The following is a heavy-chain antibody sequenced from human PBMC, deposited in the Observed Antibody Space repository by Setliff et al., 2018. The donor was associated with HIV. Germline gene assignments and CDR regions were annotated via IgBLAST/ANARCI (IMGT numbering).Heavy chain of an antibody. CDR3: ARATGAADL. J-gene: IGHJ5*02. V-gene: IGHV1-18*01. CDR2: INTHNGST. CDR1: GYIFTTFG. D-gene: IGHD6-13*01. Sequence: ASVKVSCKASGYIFTTFGFSWVRQAPGQGLEWMGWINTHNGSTHYAQRFQGRVTMTRDTSTTTAYMELRSLRSDDTAVYYCARATGAADLWGQGTKVTVSS.